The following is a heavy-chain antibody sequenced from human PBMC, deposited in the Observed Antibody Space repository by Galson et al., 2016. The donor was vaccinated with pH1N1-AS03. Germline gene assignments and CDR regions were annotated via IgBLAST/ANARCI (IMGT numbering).Heavy chain of an antibody. D-gene: IGHD1-26*01. V-gene: IGHV4-39*07. Sequence: SETLSLTCTVSGASIVNSSPYWGWIRQPPGGPLEWIGSVSDRGSALYNPSLTYRVALSIDTYKNEFFLSLHSVTAADTAFFFCARVDLVGSTSFPGAFPIRGQGIFVTVS. J-gene: IGHJ4*01. CDR3: ARVDLVGSTSFPGAFPI. CDR1: GASIVNSSPY. CDR2: VSDRGSA.